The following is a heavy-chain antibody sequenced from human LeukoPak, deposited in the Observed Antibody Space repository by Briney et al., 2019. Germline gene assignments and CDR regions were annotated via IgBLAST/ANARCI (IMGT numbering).Heavy chain of an antibody. V-gene: IGHV1-2*02. CDR2: INPNSGGT. J-gene: IGHJ1*01. CDR1: GYTFTGYD. CDR3: ATGLLEWLKYFQH. Sequence: ASVKVSCKASGYTFTGYDMHWVRQAPGQGLEWMGWINPNSGGTNYAQKFQGRVTMTTDTSTSTAYMELRSLRSENTAVYYCATGLLEWLKYFQHWGQGTLVTVSS. D-gene: IGHD3-3*01.